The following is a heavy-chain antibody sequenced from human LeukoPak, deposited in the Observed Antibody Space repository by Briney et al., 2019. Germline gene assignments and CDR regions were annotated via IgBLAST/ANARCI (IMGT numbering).Heavy chain of an antibody. CDR3: ARDNSSSSGAVDY. CDR2: IYYSGST. D-gene: IGHD6-6*01. CDR1: GGSISSYY. V-gene: IGHV4-59*12. Sequence: SETLSLTCTVSGGSISSYYWSWIRQPPGKGLEWIGSIYYSGSTYYNPSLKSRVTISVDTSKNQFSLKLSSATAADTAVYYCARDNSSSSGAVDYWGQGTLVTVSS. J-gene: IGHJ4*02.